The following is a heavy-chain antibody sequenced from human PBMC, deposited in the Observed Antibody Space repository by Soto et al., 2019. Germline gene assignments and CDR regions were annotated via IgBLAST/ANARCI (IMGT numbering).Heavy chain of an antibody. V-gene: IGHV3-30-3*01. CDR1: GFTFTSYA. CDR2: ISYDGSNK. CDR3: AREGYSSGWYGRIDP. J-gene: IGHJ5*02. Sequence: QVQLVESGGGVVQPGRSLRLSCAASGFTFTSYAMHWVRQAPGKGLEWVAVISYDGSNKYYADSVKGRFTISRDNSKNTLYLKMNSLRAEDTAVYYCAREGYSSGWYGRIDPWGQGTLVTVSS. D-gene: IGHD6-19*01.